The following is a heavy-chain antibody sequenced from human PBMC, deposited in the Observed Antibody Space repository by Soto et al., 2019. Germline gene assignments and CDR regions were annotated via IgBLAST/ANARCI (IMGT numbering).Heavy chain of an antibody. V-gene: IGHV1-2*02. CDR1: GYTFTGYY. CDR3: ARGGYSSGWYSRYYYYYGMDV. Sequence: ASVKVSCKASGYTFTGYYMHWVRQAPGQGLEWMGWINPNSGGTNYAQKFQGRVTMTRDTSISTAHMELSRLRSDDTAVYYCARGGYSSGWYSRYYYYYGMDVWGQGTTVTVSS. D-gene: IGHD6-19*01. CDR2: INPNSGGT. J-gene: IGHJ6*02.